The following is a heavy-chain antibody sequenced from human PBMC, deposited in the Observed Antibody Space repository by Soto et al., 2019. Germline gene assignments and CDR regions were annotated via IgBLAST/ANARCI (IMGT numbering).Heavy chain of an antibody. CDR2: IWYDGSNK. CDR1: GFTFSSYG. D-gene: IGHD1-7*01. J-gene: IGHJ6*02. Sequence: GGSLRLSCAASGFTFSSYGMHWVRQAPGKGLEWVAVIWYDGSNKYYADSVKGRFTISRDNSKNTLYLQMNSLRAEDTAVYYCARGSKLELDYYGMDGWGQETTVTVSS. V-gene: IGHV3-33*01. CDR3: ARGSKLELDYYGMDG.